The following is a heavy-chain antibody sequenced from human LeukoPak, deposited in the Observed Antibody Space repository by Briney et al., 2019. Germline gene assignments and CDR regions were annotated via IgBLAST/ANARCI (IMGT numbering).Heavy chain of an antibody. CDR3: ARQHPLTGYYWVY. D-gene: IGHD3-9*01. J-gene: IGHJ4*02. V-gene: IGHV5-10-1*01. CDR2: IDPSDSYT. CDR1: GYSFTSYW. Sequence: GESLKISCKGSGYSFTSYWISWVRQMPGKGLEWIGRIDPSDSYTNYSPSFQGHVTISADKSISTAYLQWSSLKASDTAMYYCARQHPLTGYYWVYWGQGTLVTVSS.